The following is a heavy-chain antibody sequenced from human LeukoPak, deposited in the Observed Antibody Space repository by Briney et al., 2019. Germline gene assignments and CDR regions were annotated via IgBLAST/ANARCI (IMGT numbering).Heavy chain of an antibody. CDR3: ASRVVGARGPGY. CDR2: VSSSSSYI. V-gene: IGHV3-21*01. J-gene: IGHJ4*02. D-gene: IGHD1-26*01. CDR1: GFTFSSCS. Sequence: GGSLRLSCAASGFTFSSCSMNWVRQAPGKGLEWVSSVSSSSSYIYYADSVKGRFTISRDNAKNSLYLQMNSLRAEDTAVYYCASRVVGARGPGYWGQGTLVTVSS.